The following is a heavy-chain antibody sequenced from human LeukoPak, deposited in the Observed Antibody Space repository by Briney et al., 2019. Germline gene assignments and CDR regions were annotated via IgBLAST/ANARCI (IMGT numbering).Heavy chain of an antibody. V-gene: IGHV3-21*01. CDR3: ARESDRGCSSTSYPRDY. CDR2: LTRDRYYI. J-gene: IGHJ4*02. Sequence: GGSLRLPCAISVLPYRIHSMHGFPDARGKGLECGSSLTRDRYYIQRADAVRGRFTTSRGNAKNSLYPQVDSLRAEDTAVYFCARESDRGCSSTSYPRDYWGQGILVTISS. CDR1: VLPYRIHS. D-gene: IGHD2-2*01.